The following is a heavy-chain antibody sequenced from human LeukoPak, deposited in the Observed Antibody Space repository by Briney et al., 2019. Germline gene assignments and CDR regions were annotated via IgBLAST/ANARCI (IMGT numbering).Heavy chain of an antibody. CDR3: ASFGVRGVRELNDY. Sequence: ASVKLSCKASGYTFTSYGVSWVRQAPGQGLEWMSWISTYNGNTNYAQNLKDRVTMTTDTSTSTPYMELRSLRSDDTAVYYCASFGVRGVRELNDYWGQGTLVTVSS. V-gene: IGHV1-18*01. J-gene: IGHJ4*02. CDR2: ISTYNGNT. CDR1: GYTFTSYG. D-gene: IGHD3-10*02.